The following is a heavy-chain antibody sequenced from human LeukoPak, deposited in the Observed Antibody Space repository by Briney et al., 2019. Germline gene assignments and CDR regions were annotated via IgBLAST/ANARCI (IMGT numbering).Heavy chain of an antibody. CDR3: AKAPGCSSTSCYPFDY. CDR1: GFTFSSYG. Sequence: GGSLRLSCAASGFTFSSYGMHWVRQAPGKGLEWVAFIRYDGCNKYYADSVKGRFTISRDNSKNTLYLQMNSLRAEDTAVYYCAKAPGCSSTSCYPFDYWGQGTLVTVSS. J-gene: IGHJ4*02. CDR2: IRYDGCNK. V-gene: IGHV3-30*02. D-gene: IGHD2-2*01.